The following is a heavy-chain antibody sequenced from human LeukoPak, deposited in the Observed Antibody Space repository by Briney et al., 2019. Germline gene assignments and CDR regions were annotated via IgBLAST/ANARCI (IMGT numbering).Heavy chain of an antibody. J-gene: IGHJ6*03. D-gene: IGHD1-26*01. CDR2: ITSSSSYI. CDR1: GFTFSSYE. Sequence: GGSLRLSCAASGFTFSSYEMNWVRQAPGKGLEWLSSITSSSSYIYYADSVKGRFTISRDNAKNSLYLQMNSLRAEDTAVYYCARDPYSGGYGDYYYYYMDLWGQGTTVTISS. V-gene: IGHV3-21*01. CDR3: ARDPYSGGYGDYYYYYMDL.